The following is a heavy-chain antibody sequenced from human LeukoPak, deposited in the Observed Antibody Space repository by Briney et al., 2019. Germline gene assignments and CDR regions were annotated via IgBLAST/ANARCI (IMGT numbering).Heavy chain of an antibody. CDR1: GFTFSSYS. CDR2: ISSSSSYI. J-gene: IGHJ4*02. D-gene: IGHD2-2*01. Sequence: GGSLRLSCAASGFTFSSYSMNWVRQAPGKGLEWVSSISSSSSYIYYADSVKGRFTISRDNAKNSLYLQMNSLRAEDTAVYYCARDCSSTCCSLDYWGQGTLVTVSS. CDR3: ARDCSSTCCSLDY. V-gene: IGHV3-21*01.